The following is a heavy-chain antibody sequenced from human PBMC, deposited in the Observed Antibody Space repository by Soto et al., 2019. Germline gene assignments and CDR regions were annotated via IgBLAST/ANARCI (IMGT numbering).Heavy chain of an antibody. CDR3: ARLRRDGYNFDY. CDR1: GGSISSYY. J-gene: IGHJ4*02. D-gene: IGHD5-12*01. V-gene: IGHV4-59*01. Sequence: LSETLSLTCTVSGGSISSYYWSWIRQPPGKGLEWIGYIYYSGSTNYNPSLKSRVTISVDTSKNQFSLKLSSVTAADTAVYYCARLRRDGYNFDYWGQGTLVTVSS. CDR2: IYYSGST.